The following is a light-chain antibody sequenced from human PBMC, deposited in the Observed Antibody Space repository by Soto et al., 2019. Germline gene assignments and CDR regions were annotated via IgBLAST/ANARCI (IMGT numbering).Light chain of an antibody. J-gene: IGKJ1*01. CDR3: LKDYNYRRT. CDR1: QGIRNE. Sequence: AIQMTQSPSSLSASVGDRVTITCRASQGIRNELGWYQQKPGKDPKLLIYAASSLQSGVTSRLNGSGSGTVFTIIISSLQPEDFATYYCLKDYNYRRTFGKGTKVYIK. CDR2: AAS. V-gene: IGKV1-6*01.